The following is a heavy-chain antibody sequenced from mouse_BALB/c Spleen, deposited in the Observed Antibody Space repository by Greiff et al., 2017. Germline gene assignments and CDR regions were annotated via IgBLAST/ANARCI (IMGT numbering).Heavy chain of an antibody. CDR1: GFTFTDYY. J-gene: IGHJ3*01. CDR2: IRNKANGYTT. CDR3: ARDEVYGYDD. Sequence: EVQLQESGGGLVQPGGSLRLSCATSGFTFTDYYMSWVRQPPGKALEWLGFIRNKANGYTTEYSASVKGRFTISRDNSQSILYLQMNTLRAEDSATYYCARDEVYGYDDWGQGTLVTVSA. V-gene: IGHV7-3*02. D-gene: IGHD2-2*01.